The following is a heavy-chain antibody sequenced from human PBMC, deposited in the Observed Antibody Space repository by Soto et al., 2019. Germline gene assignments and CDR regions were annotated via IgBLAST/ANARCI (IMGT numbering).Heavy chain of an antibody. CDR2: LSFDRSNE. Sequence: QVQLVESGGGVVQPGRSLRLSCSASGFNFGHYAMHWVRQAPGKGLEWVAALSFDRSNEYYADSLRGRFTISRDNSKNTLYLQMISLRAEDTAVYYCARVEYSFGTPFLDYWGQGTLVTVSS. CDR3: ARVEYSFGTPFLDY. CDR1: GFNFGHYA. J-gene: IGHJ4*02. V-gene: IGHV3-30-3*01. D-gene: IGHD3-16*01.